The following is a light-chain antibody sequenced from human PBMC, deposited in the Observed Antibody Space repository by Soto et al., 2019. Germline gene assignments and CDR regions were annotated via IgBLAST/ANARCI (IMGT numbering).Light chain of an antibody. J-gene: IGKJ1*01. V-gene: IGKV3-20*01. CDR1: QSVSSSY. Sequence: ESVWTQSPGTLSLSPGERATLSCRASQSVSSSYLAWYQQKPGQAPRLLIYGASSRATGIPDRFSGSGSGTDFTLTISRLEPEDFAVYYCQQYGSSPRTFGQGTKVDIK. CDR2: GAS. CDR3: QQYGSSPRT.